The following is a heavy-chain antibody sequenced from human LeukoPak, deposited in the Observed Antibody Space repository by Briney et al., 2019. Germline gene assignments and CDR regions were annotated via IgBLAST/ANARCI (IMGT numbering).Heavy chain of an antibody. CDR3: ATRGYYDSSGYYYDYFDY. V-gene: IGHV3-48*03. Sequence: GGSLRLSCAASGFTFSSYGMNWVRQAPGKGLEWVSYISSSGSTIYYADSVKGRFTISRDNAKNSLYLQMNSLRAEDTAVYYCATRGYYDSSGYYYDYFDYWGQGTLVTVSS. J-gene: IGHJ4*02. CDR2: ISSSGSTI. D-gene: IGHD3-22*01. CDR1: GFTFSSYG.